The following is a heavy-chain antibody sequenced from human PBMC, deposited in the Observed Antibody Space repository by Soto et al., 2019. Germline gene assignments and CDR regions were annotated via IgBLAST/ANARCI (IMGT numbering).Heavy chain of an antibody. D-gene: IGHD6-13*01. V-gene: IGHV4-31*03. CDR1: GGSISSGGYY. CDR2: IYYSGST. CDR3: AREGDSSSWIDY. J-gene: IGHJ4*02. Sequence: QVQLQESGPGLVKPSQTLSLTCTVSGGSISSGGYYWSWIRQHPGKGLEWIGYIYYSGSTYYNPSLKSRVTISVDTSKNQFSLKLSTVTAADTAVYYSAREGDSSSWIDYWGQGTLVTVSS.